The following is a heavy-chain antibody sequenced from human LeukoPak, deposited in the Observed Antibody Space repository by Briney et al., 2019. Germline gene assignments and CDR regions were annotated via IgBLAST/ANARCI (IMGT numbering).Heavy chain of an antibody. V-gene: IGHV3-21*01. D-gene: IGHD2-8*01. Sequence: PGGSLRLSCAASGFTFSSYSMNWVRQAPGKGLEWVSSISSSSSYIYYADSVKGRFTIFIDNAKNSLYLQMNSLRAEDTAVYYCAREQVRGVEDYWGQGTLVTVSS. J-gene: IGHJ4*02. CDR3: AREQVRGVEDY. CDR2: ISSSSSYI. CDR1: GFTFSSYS.